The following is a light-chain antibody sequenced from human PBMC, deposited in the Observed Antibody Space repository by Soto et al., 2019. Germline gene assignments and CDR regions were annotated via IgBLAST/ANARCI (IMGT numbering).Light chain of an antibody. CDR3: QQYGSSGT. Sequence: EIVLTQSPGTLSLSPGERATLSCRASQSVSNNYLAWYQQKPGQAPRLLIYGASNRATGIPDRFSGSGSGTEFTLTISSLQPEDFAVYYCQQYGSSGTFGQGTKVDIK. V-gene: IGKV3-20*01. CDR2: GAS. J-gene: IGKJ1*01. CDR1: QSVSNNY.